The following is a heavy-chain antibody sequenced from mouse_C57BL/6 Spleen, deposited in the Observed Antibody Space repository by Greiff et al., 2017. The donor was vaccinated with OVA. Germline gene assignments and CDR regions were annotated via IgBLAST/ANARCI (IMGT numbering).Heavy chain of an antibody. Sequence: VQLQQSGAELAKPGASVKLSCKASGYTFTSYWMHWVKQRPGQGLEWIGYINPSSGYTKYNQKFKDKATLTADKSSSTAYMQLSSLTYEDSAVYYCAKSYGSSDGYFDVWGTGTTVTVSS. D-gene: IGHD1-1*01. CDR3: AKSYGSSDGYFDV. V-gene: IGHV1-7*01. J-gene: IGHJ1*03. CDR1: GYTFTSYW. CDR2: INPSSGYT.